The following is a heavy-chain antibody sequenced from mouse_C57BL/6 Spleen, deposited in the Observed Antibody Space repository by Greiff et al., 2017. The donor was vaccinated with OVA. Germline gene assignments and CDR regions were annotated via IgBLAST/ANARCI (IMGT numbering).Heavy chain of an antibody. J-gene: IGHJ2*01. Sequence: VQLQQSGAELARPGASVKLSCKASGYTFTSYGISWVKQRTGQGLEWIGEIYPRSGNTYYNEKFKGKATLTADKSSSTAYMELRSLTSEDSAVYFCARQWGYYHDFDYWGQGTTLTVSS. CDR1: GYTFTSYG. CDR3: ARQWGYYHDFDY. V-gene: IGHV1-81*01. CDR2: IYPRSGNT. D-gene: IGHD2-3*01.